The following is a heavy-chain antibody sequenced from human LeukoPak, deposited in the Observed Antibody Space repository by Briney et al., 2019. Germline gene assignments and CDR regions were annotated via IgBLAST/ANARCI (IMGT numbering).Heavy chain of an antibody. V-gene: IGHV4-59*08. CDR2: IYYSGSV. CDR3: ARLGSYFDY. Sequence: SETLSLTCTVSGGSLTSYYWSWIRQPPGKGLQWIGYIYYSGSVNYNPSLKSRVTISVDTPKNHFSLNLSSVTAADTAVYYCARLGSYFDYWGQGTQVTVSS. J-gene: IGHJ4*02. CDR1: GGSLTSYY.